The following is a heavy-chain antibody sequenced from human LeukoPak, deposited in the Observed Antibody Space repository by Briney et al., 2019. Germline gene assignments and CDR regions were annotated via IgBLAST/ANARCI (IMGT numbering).Heavy chain of an antibody. CDR1: GFTFGGYG. Sequence: SGGSLRLSCAGSGFTFGGYGMHWFRQTPGKGLEWVAVIAYDGSRAFYADSVKGRFTISRANSKNTMSVQMDDLRAEDTAVYYCTRYNNDHFDYWGQGTLVTVSS. CDR3: TRYNNDHFDY. J-gene: IGHJ4*02. D-gene: IGHD1-14*01. V-gene: IGHV3-33*01. CDR2: IAYDGSRA.